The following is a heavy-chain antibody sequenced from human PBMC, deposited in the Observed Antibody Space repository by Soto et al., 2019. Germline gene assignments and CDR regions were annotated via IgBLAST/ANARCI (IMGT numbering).Heavy chain of an antibody. D-gene: IGHD3-22*01. CDR2: IYYSGST. V-gene: IGHV4-31*03. CDR3: ARVSLGISSYYYDSSGYHWDY. CDR1: GGSISSGGYY. Sequence: PSETLSLTCTVSGGSISSGGYYWSWIRQHPGKGLEWIGYIYYSGSTYYNPSLKSRVTISVDTSKNQFSLKLSSVTAADTAVYYCARVSLGISSYYYDSSGYHWDYWGQGTLVTVSS. J-gene: IGHJ4*02.